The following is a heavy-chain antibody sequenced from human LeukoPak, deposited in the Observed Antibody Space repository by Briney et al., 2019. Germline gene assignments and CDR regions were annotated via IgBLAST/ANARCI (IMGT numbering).Heavy chain of an antibody. Sequence: GGSLRLSCAASGFTLTTYGVHWVRQAPGQGLEWVAFIPSDGNNKQYAESVKGRVTIFRDNSKNTLYLQMNSLVTEDTAVYYCAKARSGGSWTFDIWGQGTMVIVSS. CDR2: IPSDGNNK. V-gene: IGHV3-30*02. CDR1: GFTLTTYG. D-gene: IGHD2-15*01. J-gene: IGHJ3*02. CDR3: AKARSGGSWTFDI.